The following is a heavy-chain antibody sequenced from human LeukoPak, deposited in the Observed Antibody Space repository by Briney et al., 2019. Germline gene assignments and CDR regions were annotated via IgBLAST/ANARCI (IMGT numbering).Heavy chain of an antibody. J-gene: IGHJ5*02. Sequence: SETLSLTCTVSDGSISSGSYYWSWIRQPAGKGLEWIGRIYTSGSTNYNPSLKSRVTISVDTSKNQFSLKLSSVTAADTAVYYCAILGGYYYGGWFDPWGQGTLVTVSS. CDR2: IYTSGST. CDR3: AILGGYYYGGWFDP. D-gene: IGHD3-22*01. CDR1: DGSISSGSYY. V-gene: IGHV4-61*02.